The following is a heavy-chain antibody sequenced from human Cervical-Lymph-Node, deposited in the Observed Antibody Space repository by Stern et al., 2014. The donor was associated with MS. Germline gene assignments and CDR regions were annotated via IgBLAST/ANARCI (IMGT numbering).Heavy chain of an antibody. J-gene: IGHJ4*02. CDR1: GYTFTSYY. V-gene: IGHV1-46*01. CDR3: ARDQRGYSSSLYFDY. CDR2: INPSGGST. D-gene: IGHD6-6*01. Sequence: QMQLVQSGAEVKKPGASVKVSCKASGYTFTSYYMHWVRQAPGQGLEWMGIINPSGGSTSYAQKFQGRVTMTRDTSTSTVYMELSSLRSEDTAVYYCARDQRGYSSSLYFDYWGQGTLVTVSS.